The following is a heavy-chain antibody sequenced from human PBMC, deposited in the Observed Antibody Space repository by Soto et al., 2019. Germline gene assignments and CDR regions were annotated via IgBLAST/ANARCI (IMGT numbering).Heavy chain of an antibody. Sequence: GASVKVSCKASGYTFTSYGISWVRQAPGQGLEWMGWISAYNGNTNYAQKLQGRVTMTTDTSTSTAYMELRSLRSDDTAVYYCARVHPTMVRGVNLNWFGPWGQGTLVTAPQ. V-gene: IGHV1-18*01. J-gene: IGHJ5*02. CDR1: GYTFTSYG. CDR2: ISAYNGNT. CDR3: ARVHPTMVRGVNLNWFGP. D-gene: IGHD3-10*01.